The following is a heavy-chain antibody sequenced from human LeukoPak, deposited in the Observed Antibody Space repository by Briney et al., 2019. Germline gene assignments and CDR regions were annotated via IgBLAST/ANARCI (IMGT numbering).Heavy chain of an antibody. V-gene: IGHV3-74*01. Sequence: GESLKISCAASGFTFSSYWMHWVRQAPGKGLVWVSRINSDGSSTSYADSVKGRFTISRDNAKDTLYLQMNSLRAEDTAVYYCARDPPEYYDFWSGYDYWGQGTLVTVSS. D-gene: IGHD3-3*01. CDR2: INSDGSST. CDR1: GFTFSSYW. J-gene: IGHJ4*02. CDR3: ARDPPEYYDFWSGYDY.